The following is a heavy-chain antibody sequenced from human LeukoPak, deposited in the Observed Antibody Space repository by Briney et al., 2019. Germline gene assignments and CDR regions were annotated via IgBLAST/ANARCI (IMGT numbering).Heavy chain of an antibody. CDR2: IGGSGGNT. CDR1: GFTFSSYA. CDR3: AKRRRIQLWPGDYFDY. V-gene: IGHV3-23*01. J-gene: IGHJ4*02. D-gene: IGHD5-18*01. Sequence: GGSLRLSCAASGFTFSSYAMSWVRQAPGKGLEWVSAIGGSGGNTYYADSVKGRFTISRDNSKNTQYLQMNSLRAEDTAVYYCAKRRRIQLWPGDYFDYWGQGTLVTVSS.